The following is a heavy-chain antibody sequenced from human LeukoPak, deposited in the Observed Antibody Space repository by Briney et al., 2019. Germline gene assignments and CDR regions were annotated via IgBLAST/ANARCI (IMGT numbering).Heavy chain of an antibody. V-gene: IGHV3-21*01. J-gene: IGHJ3*02. Sequence: GGSLRLSCAASGFTFSSYSMNWVRQAPGKGLEWVSSISSSSSYIYYADSVKGRFTISRDNAKNSLYLQMNSLRAEDTAVYYCARDHYYDSSTYPGDALDIWGQGTMVTVSS. CDR2: ISSSSSYI. CDR3: ARDHYYDSSTYPGDALDI. D-gene: IGHD3-22*01. CDR1: GFTFSSYS.